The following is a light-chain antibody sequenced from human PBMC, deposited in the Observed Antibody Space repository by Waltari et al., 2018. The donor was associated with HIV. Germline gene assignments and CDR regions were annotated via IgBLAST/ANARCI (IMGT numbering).Light chain of an antibody. J-gene: IGLJ3*02. CDR1: SFNIGRNL. CDR2: TND. V-gene: IGLV1-44*01. Sequence: QSVLTQPPSVSGTPGQHVTLSCSGSSFNIGRNLVNWYQQLPGAAPQLPIYTNDQRPPGVPDRFSGSRSGTSASLASSGRQSADEAEYYCAAWDDSRNGMFGGGTKLTVL. CDR3: AAWDDSRNGM.